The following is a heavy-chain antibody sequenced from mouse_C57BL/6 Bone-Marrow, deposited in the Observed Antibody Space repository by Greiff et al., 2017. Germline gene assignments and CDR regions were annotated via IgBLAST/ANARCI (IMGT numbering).Heavy chain of an antibody. D-gene: IGHD2-4*01. CDR2: IWRGGST. CDR3: ATTPLYDYDAYYYAMDY. CDR1: GFSLTSYG. Sequence: QVQLKESGPGLVQPSQSLSITCTVSGFSLTSYGVHWVRQSPGKGLEWLGVIWRGGSTDYNAAFMSRLSTTKDNSKSQVFFKMNSLQADDTAIYYCATTPLYDYDAYYYAMDYWGQGPSVTVST. J-gene: IGHJ4*01. V-gene: IGHV2-5*01.